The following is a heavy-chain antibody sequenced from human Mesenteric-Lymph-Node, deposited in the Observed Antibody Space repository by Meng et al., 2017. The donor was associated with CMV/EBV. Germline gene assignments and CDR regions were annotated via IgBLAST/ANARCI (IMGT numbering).Heavy chain of an antibody. V-gene: IGHV4-59*01. D-gene: IGHD5-18*01. CDR3: ARAVEDTAMENGYYYYGMDV. Sequence: SETLSLTCTVSGGSISSYYWSWIRQPPGKGLEWIGYIYYSVSTNYNPSLKSRVTISVDTSKNQFSLKLSSVTAADTAVYYCARAVEDTAMENGYYYYGMDVWGQETTVTVSS. J-gene: IGHJ6*02. CDR1: GGSISSYY. CDR2: IYYSVST.